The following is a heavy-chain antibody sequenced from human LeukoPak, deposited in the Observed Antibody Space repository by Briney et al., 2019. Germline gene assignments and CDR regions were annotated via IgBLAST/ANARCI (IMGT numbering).Heavy chain of an antibody. V-gene: IGHV4-34*01. CDR2: INHSGST. D-gene: IGHD5-18*01. CDR1: GGSFSGYY. CDR3: ATSSDTAMVGQH. J-gene: IGHJ1*01. Sequence: SETLSLTCAVYGGSFSGYYWSWIRQPPGKGLEWIGEINHSGSTNYNPSLKSRVTISVDKSKNQFSLKLSSVTAADTAVYYCATSSDTAMVGQHWGQGTLVTVSS.